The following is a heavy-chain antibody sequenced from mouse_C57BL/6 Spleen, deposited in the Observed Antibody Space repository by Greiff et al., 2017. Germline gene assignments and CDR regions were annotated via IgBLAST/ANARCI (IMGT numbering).Heavy chain of an antibody. D-gene: IGHD3-2*02. CDR3: TQMGAQAGAMDY. CDR2: ISSGGDYI. V-gene: IGHV5-9-1*02. Sequence: DVHLVESGEGLVKPGGSLKLSCAASGFTFSRYAMSWVRQTPEKRLEWVAYISSGGDYIYYADTVKGRFTISRDHARNTLYLQMSSLKSEDTAMYYCTQMGAQAGAMDYWGQGTSVTVSS. J-gene: IGHJ4*01. CDR1: GFTFSRYA.